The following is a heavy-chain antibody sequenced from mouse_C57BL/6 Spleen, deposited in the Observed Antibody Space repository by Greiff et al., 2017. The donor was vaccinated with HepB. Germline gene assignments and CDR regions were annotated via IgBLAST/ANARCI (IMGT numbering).Heavy chain of an antibody. CDR3: AIGLITTVPLYFDY. CDR2: IHPSDSDT. D-gene: IGHD1-1*01. Sequence: QVQLKQPGAELVKPGASVKVSCKASGYTFTSYWMHWVKQRPGQGLEWIGRIHPSDSDTNYNQKFKGKATLTVDKSSSTADMQLSSLTSEDSAVYYCAIGLITTVPLYFDYWGQGTTLTVSS. J-gene: IGHJ2*01. V-gene: IGHV1-74*01. CDR1: GYTFTSYW.